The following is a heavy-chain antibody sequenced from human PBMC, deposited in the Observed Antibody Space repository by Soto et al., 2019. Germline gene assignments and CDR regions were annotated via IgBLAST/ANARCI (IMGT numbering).Heavy chain of an antibody. CDR1: GGSISSGPSY. CDR2: IYYLGNT. Sequence: SETLSLTCTVSGGSISSGPSYWGWIRQPPGQGLEWVGSIYYLGNTYYNSSLGSRVVISVDKSKNQFSLKLSSVTAADTAVYYCAVLYPSESRGNHLNYRAQETQVPVSA. V-gene: IGHV4-39*01. CDR3: AVLYPSESRGNHLNY. D-gene: IGHD3-10*01. J-gene: IGHJ4*02.